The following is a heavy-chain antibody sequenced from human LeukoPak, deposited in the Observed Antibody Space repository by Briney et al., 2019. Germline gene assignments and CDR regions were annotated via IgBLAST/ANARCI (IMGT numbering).Heavy chain of an antibody. V-gene: IGHV4-59*01. Sequence: TSETLSLTCTVSGGSISNYYWNWIRQPPGKGLEWIGYIYYTGSTNYNPSLKSRVTMSVDTSKNQFSLNLRSVTPEDTAVYYCARNLIPEQLVLNFWGQGTLVTVSS. CDR2: IYYTGST. CDR3: ARNLIPEQLVLNF. J-gene: IGHJ4*02. CDR1: GGSISNYY. D-gene: IGHD6-13*01.